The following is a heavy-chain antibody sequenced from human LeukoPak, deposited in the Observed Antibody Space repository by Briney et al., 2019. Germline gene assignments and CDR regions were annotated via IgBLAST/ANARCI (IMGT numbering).Heavy chain of an antibody. CDR1: GFTFSSYA. Sequence: GGSLRLSCAASGFTFSSYAMSWVRQAPGKGLEWVSAISSSGGSTYYADPVKGRSTTSRDNSKTTLYLKMKSLRAEDTAVYYCARSLATSYYYMDVWGKGTTVTVSS. CDR2: ISSSGGST. CDR3: ARSLATSYYYMDV. V-gene: IGHV3-23*01. D-gene: IGHD5-12*01. J-gene: IGHJ6*03.